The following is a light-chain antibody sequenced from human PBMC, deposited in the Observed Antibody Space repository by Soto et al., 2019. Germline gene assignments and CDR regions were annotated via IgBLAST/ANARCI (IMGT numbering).Light chain of an antibody. CDR2: FDD. V-gene: IGLV1-36*01. J-gene: IGLJ3*02. CDR1: SSNIEYNS. CDR3: AAWDDSLNAFM. Sequence: QSVLTQPPSVSEAPRQRVTISCSGSSSNIEYNSVSWYQQLPGKAPKLLIYFDDLLSSGVSDRFSGSKSGTSASLAISGLQSEDEADYYCAAWDDSLNAFMFGGGTQLTVL.